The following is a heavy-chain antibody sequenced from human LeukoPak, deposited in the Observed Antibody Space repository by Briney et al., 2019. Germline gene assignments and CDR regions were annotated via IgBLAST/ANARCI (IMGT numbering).Heavy chain of an antibody. J-gene: IGHJ4*02. Sequence: GGSLRLSCAASGFTTRAHYMTWVRQAPGKGLEWVSVIYSGGTTYYADSVKGRFTISRDNSKNTLYLQMNSLRAEDTAVYYCAKDSYDSSGYRYYFDYWGQGTLVTVSS. CDR3: AKDSYDSSGYRYYFDY. CDR1: GFTTRAHY. V-gene: IGHV3-53*01. CDR2: IYSGGTT. D-gene: IGHD3-22*01.